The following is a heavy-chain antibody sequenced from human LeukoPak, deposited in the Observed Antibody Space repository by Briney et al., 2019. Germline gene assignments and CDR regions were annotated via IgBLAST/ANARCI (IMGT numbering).Heavy chain of an antibody. V-gene: IGHV1-2*02. D-gene: IGHD3-22*01. CDR3: ARDMDYYDSSGETDY. CDR1: GYTFTGYY. Sequence: ASVNVSCKASGYTFTGYYMHWVRPAPGQGLEWMGWINPNSGGTNYAQKFQGRVTMTRDTSISTAYMELSRLRSDDTAVYYCARDMDYYDSSGETDYWGQGTLVTVSS. J-gene: IGHJ4*02. CDR2: INPNSGGT.